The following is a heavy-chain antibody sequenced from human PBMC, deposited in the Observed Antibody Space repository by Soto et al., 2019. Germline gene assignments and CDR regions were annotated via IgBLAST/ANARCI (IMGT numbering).Heavy chain of an antibody. CDR2: ISSSSSYM. Sequence: GGSLRLSCAASGFTFSSYSMNWVRQAPGKGLEWVSSISSSSSYMYYADSVKGRFTISRDNAKNSLYLQMNSLRAEDTAVYYCARRSGSYMDVWGKGTTVTVS. D-gene: IGHD1-26*01. CDR1: GFTFSSYS. V-gene: IGHV3-21*01. J-gene: IGHJ6*03. CDR3: ARRSGSYMDV.